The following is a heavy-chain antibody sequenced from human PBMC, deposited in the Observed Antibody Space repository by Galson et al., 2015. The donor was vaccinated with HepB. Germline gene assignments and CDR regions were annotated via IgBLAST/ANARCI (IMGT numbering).Heavy chain of an antibody. CDR3: ARCRGGYYYYMDV. V-gene: IGHV2-70*01. CDR1: GFSLTTDGAC. J-gene: IGHJ6*03. CDR2: IDWDDNK. D-gene: IGHD3-10*01. Sequence: PALVKPTQTLTLTCTFSGFSLTTDGACVSWIRQPPGKALEWLALIDWDDNKYYRTSLKTRLTISKDTSKSQVVLTVSNMDPVDTATYYCARCRGGYYYYMDVWGKGTTVTVSS.